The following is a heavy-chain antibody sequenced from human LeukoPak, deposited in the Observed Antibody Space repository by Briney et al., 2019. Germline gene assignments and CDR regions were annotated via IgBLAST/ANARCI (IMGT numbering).Heavy chain of an antibody. CDR3: ATSGSGSYSDMAFDI. D-gene: IGHD1-26*01. Sequence: PSETLSLTCTVSGGSINSYYWSWIRQPPGKGLQWIGCIHYSGSTNYNPSLKSRVTISVDTSKNQFSLKLSSVTAADTAVYYCATSGSGSYSDMAFDIWGQGTMVTVSS. CDR1: GGSINSYY. V-gene: IGHV4-59*01. J-gene: IGHJ3*02. CDR2: IHYSGST.